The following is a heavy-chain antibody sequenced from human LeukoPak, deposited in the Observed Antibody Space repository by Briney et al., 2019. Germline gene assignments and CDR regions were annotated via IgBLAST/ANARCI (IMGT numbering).Heavy chain of an antibody. CDR2: IYTGGNE. Sequence: GGSLRLSCAASGFSVSSKYMSWVRQAPGKGLEWVSVIYTGGNEYYADSVKGRFTISRDNSKNMVYLQMNILRAEDTALYYCAGGQMFTSGGFDNWGQGSLVTVSS. J-gene: IGHJ4*02. CDR3: AGGQMFTSGGFDN. D-gene: IGHD6-19*01. V-gene: IGHV3-53*01. CDR1: GFSVSSKY.